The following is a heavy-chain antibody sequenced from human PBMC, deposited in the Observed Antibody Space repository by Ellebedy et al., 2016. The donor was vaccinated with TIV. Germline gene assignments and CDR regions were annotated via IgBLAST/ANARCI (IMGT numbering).Heavy chain of an antibody. J-gene: IGHJ4*02. CDR2: IYYSGTT. Sequence: SETLSLTXTVSGGSISSSSYYWVWIRQPPGKGLEWIGSIYYSGTTYYNPSLKSRATISVDTSKNQFSLKLSSVTAADTAVYYCARDHYFDTSDSDYRETPIDYWGQGTLVAVSS. D-gene: IGHD3-22*01. CDR1: GGSISSSSYY. V-gene: IGHV4-39*07. CDR3: ARDHYFDTSDSDYRETPIDY.